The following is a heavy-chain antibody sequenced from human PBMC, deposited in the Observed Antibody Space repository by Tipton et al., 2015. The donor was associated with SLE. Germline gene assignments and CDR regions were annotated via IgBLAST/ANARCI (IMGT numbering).Heavy chain of an antibody. V-gene: IGHV4-34*01. CDR2: IYYSGGT. J-gene: IGHJ5*02. CDR3: ARDHGGGAQDNWFDP. Sequence: TLSLTCAVYGGSFSGYYWGWIRQPPGKGLEWIGSIYYSGGTYYNPSLKSRVTISVDTPKNQFSLKLSSVTAADTAVYYCARDHGGGAQDNWFDPWGQGTLVTVSS. CDR1: GGSFSGYY. D-gene: IGHD1-26*01.